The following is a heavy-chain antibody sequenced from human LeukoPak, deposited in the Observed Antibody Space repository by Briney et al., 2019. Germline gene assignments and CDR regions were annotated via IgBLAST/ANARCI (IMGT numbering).Heavy chain of an antibody. Sequence: ASVKVSCKASGYTFTSYGISWVRQAPGQGLEWMGWISAYNGNTNYAQKLQGRVTMTTDTSTSTAYMELRSLRSDDTAVYYCARTYCSSTSCYTNWFDPWGQGTLATVSS. CDR3: ARTYCSSTSCYTNWFDP. CDR2: ISAYNGNT. J-gene: IGHJ5*02. D-gene: IGHD2-2*02. V-gene: IGHV1-18*01. CDR1: GYTFTSYG.